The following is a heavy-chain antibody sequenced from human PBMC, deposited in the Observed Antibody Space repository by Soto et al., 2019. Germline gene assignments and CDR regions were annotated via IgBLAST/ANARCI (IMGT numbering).Heavy chain of an antibody. CDR2: IYYSGST. J-gene: IGHJ4*02. Sequence: XETLSLPCTVSGGSISSYYWSWIRQPPGKGLEWIGYIYYSGSTNYNPSLKSRVTISVDTSKNQFSLKLSSVTAADTAVYYCARVHVGGLELIFDDWGQGTLVTVSS. CDR3: ARVHVGGLELIFDD. V-gene: IGHV4-59*01. CDR1: GGSISSYY. D-gene: IGHD1-7*01.